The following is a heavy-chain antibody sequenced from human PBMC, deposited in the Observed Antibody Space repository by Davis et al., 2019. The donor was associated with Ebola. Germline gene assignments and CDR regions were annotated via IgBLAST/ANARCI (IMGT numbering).Heavy chain of an antibody. CDR1: GGSISSGGYY. CDR2: IYYSGST. V-gene: IGHV4-31*03. D-gene: IGHD5-24*01. Sequence: LRLSCTVSGGSISSGGYYWSWIRQHPGKGLEWIGYIYYSGSTYYNPSLKSRVTISVDTSKNQFSLKLSSVTAADTAVYYCARRDGYIYYFDYWGQGTLVTVSS. J-gene: IGHJ4*02. CDR3: ARRDGYIYYFDY.